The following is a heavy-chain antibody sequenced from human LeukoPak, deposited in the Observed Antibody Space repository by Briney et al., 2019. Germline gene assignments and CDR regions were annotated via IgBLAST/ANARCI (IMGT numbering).Heavy chain of an antibody. D-gene: IGHD6-19*01. CDR2: IIPIFGIA. Sequence: SVRVSCKASGGTFSSYAISWVRQAPGQGLEWMGRIIPIFGIANYAQKFQGRVTITADKSTSTAYMELSSLRSEDTAVYYCARSLAVAGTESAFDIWGQGTMVTVSS. V-gene: IGHV1-69*04. CDR3: ARSLAVAGTESAFDI. CDR1: GGTFSSYA. J-gene: IGHJ3*02.